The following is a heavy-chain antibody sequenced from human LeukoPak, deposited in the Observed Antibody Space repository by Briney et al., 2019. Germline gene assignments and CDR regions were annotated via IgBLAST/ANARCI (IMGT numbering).Heavy chain of an antibody. V-gene: IGHV4-39*01. CDR2: IYYSGST. J-gene: IGHJ4*02. D-gene: IGHD6-13*01. Sequence: PSETLSLTCTVSGDSISSSSYYWGWIRQPPGKGPEWIGSIYYSGSTYYNPSLKSRVTISVDTSKNQLSLKLTSVTAADTAVYYCARHGGAAGGHWGQGTLVTVSS. CDR3: ARHGGAAGGH. CDR1: GDSISSSSYY.